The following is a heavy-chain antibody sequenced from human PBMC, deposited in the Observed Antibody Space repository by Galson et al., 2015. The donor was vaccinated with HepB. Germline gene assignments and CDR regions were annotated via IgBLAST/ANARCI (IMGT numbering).Heavy chain of an antibody. CDR1: GYTFTSYG. CDR2: ISAYNGNT. J-gene: IGHJ5*02. CDR3: ARDLNWNLGSNPWFDP. V-gene: IGHV1-18*01. Sequence: SVKVSCKASGYTFTSYGISWVRQAPGQGLEWMGWISAYNGNTNYAQKLQGRVTMTTDTSTSTAYMELRSLRSDDTAVYYCARDLNWNLGSNPWFDPWGQGTLVTVSS. D-gene: IGHD1-7*01.